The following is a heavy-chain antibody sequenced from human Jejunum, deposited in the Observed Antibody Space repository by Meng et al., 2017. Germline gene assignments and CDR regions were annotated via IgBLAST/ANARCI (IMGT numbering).Heavy chain of an antibody. J-gene: IGHJ3*02. D-gene: IGHD5-18*01. V-gene: IGHV3-7*01. CDR3: ARDPGYGSFDI. Sequence: GGSLRLSCVASGFPFSSYWMSWVRQSPGKRLELVANINQDESLQSYVDSVEGRFTISRDNAKNSFFLQMNTLRAEDTALYYCARDPGYGSFDIWGQGTLVTVSS. CDR2: INQDESLQ. CDR1: GFPFSSYW.